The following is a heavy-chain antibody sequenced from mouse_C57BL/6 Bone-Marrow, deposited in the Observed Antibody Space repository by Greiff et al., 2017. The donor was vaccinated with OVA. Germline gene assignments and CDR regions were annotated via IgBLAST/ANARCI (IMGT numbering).Heavy chain of an antibody. V-gene: IGHV5-4*01. D-gene: IGHD1-1*01. CDR3: ARDKRGGSSYVDYFDY. CDR1: GFTFSSYA. CDR2: ISDGGSYT. Sequence: EVQVVESGGGLVKPGGSLKLSCAASGFTFSSYAMSWVRQTPEKRLEWVATISDGGSYTYYPDNVKGRFTISRDNAKNNLYLQMSHLKSEDTAMYYCARDKRGGSSYVDYFDYWGQGTTLTVSS. J-gene: IGHJ2*01.